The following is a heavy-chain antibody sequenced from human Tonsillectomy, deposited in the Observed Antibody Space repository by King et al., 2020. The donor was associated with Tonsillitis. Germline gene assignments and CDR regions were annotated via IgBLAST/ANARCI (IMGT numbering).Heavy chain of an antibody. CDR3: ARDHGYSSSSNWFDP. CDR1: GGSISSYY. J-gene: IGHJ5*02. D-gene: IGHD6-13*01. CDR2: IYSTGST. Sequence: QLQESGPGLVKPSETLSLTCTVSGGSISSYYWSWIRQPAGKGLEWIGRIYSTGSTNYNPSIKSRVTMSVDTSKNQLSLQLSSVTAADTAVYYCARDHGYSSSSNWFDPWGQGTLVTVSS. V-gene: IGHV4-4*07.